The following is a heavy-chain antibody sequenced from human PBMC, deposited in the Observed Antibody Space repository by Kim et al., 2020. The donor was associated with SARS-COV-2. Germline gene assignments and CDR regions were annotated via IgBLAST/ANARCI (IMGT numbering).Heavy chain of an antibody. V-gene: IGHV4-39*01. Sequence: SETLSLTCTVSGGSISSSSYYWGWIRQPPGKGLEWIGSIYYSGSTYYNPSLKSRVTISVDTSKNQFSLKLSSVTAADTAVYYCARNTLLLWFGESFPNWFDPWGQGTLVTVSS. CDR3: ARNTLLLWFGESFPNWFDP. D-gene: IGHD3-10*01. CDR2: IYYSGST. J-gene: IGHJ5*02. CDR1: GGSISSSSYY.